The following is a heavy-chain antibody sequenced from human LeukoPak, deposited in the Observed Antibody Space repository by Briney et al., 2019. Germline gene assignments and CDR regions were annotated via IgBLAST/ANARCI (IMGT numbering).Heavy chain of an antibody. D-gene: IGHD2-21*01. Sequence: PSATLSLTCAVYGGSFSAYYWRWIRQPPGKGLEWIGEINHSGSTNYNPSLKSRVNISVDTSKNQFSLKLSSVTAADTAVYYCARVSRLWWARDIWGQGTMVTVSS. CDR3: ARVSRLWWARDI. J-gene: IGHJ3*02. CDR2: INHSGST. V-gene: IGHV4-34*01. CDR1: GGSFSAYY.